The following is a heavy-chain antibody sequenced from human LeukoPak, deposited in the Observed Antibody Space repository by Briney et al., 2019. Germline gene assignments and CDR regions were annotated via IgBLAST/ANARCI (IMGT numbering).Heavy chain of an antibody. D-gene: IGHD1-26*01. CDR3: ARTQSQSGSYRYYFGY. J-gene: IGHJ4*02. V-gene: IGHV4-61*08. CDR1: GASVGSAGYY. Sequence: KTSETLSLTCTVSGASVGSAGYYWSWIRQPPGGGLEWIGYIYYIRNTNYNPSLKGRVTMSLDPSENQFSLKLNSVTAADTAVYYCARTQSQSGSYRYYFGYWGQGTLVTVSS. CDR2: IYYIRNT.